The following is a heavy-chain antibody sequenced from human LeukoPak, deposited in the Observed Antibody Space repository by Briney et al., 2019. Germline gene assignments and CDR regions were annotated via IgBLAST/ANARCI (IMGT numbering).Heavy chain of an antibody. V-gene: IGHV1-69*13. CDR1: GGTFSSYA. Sequence: SVKVSCEASGGTFSSYAISWVRQAPGQGLEWMGGIIPIFGTANYAQKFQGRVTITADESTSTAYMELSSLRSEDTAVYYCARDDSGYSGYDRLGMDVWGQGTTVTVSS. D-gene: IGHD5-12*01. J-gene: IGHJ6*02. CDR2: IIPIFGTA. CDR3: ARDDSGYSGYDRLGMDV.